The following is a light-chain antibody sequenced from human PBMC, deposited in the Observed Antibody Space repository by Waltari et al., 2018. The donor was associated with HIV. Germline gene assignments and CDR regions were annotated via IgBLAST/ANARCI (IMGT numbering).Light chain of an antibody. V-gene: IGLV1-51*01. CDR3: GTWDSSLSAGV. CDR1: DPNIGNYF. J-gene: IGLJ3*02. Sequence: QSVLTQPPSVSAAPGQKVTISCSGSDPNIGNYFFSWYQQLPGTAPKLLIYDNNKRPSGIPDRFSGSKSGSSATLAITGLQTGDEGDYYCGTWDSSLSAGVFGGGTKVTVL. CDR2: DNN.